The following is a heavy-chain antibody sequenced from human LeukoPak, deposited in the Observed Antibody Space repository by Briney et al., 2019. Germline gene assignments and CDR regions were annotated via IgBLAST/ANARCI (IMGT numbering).Heavy chain of an antibody. CDR2: IYYSGST. J-gene: IGHJ2*01. CDR1: GGSISSGDYY. V-gene: IGHV4-30-4*01. D-gene: IGHD3-10*01. CDR3: ARIPYGTGWYFDL. Sequence: SETLSLTCVVSGGSISSGDYYWSWIRQPPGTGLEWIGYIYYSGSTYYNPSLKSRVTISVDTSKNQFSLKLSSVTAADTAMYYCARIPYGTGWYFDLWGRGTLVTVSS.